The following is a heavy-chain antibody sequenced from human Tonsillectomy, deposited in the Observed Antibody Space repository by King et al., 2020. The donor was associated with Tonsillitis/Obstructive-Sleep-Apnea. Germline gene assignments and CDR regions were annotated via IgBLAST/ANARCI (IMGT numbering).Heavy chain of an antibody. CDR1: GFTFRSYA. J-gene: IGHJ3*01. Sequence: VQLVESGGGVVQPGRSLRLSCAASGFTFRSYAMHWVRQAPGKGLEWVAVISYDGSNKYYGDSVKGRFTISRDNSKNTLYLQMNSLRAEDTAVYYCARDAGYCSNTRCYSGAFDVWGQGTMVTVSS. D-gene: IGHD2-2*01. V-gene: IGHV3-30*04. CDR2: ISYDGSNK. CDR3: ARDAGYCSNTRCYSGAFDV.